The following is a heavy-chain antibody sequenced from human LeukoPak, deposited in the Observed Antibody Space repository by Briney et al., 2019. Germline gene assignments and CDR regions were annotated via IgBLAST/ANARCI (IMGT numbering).Heavy chain of an antibody. Sequence: GGSLRLSCAASGFTFSSYAMSWVRQAPGKGLEWVSAISGSGGSTYYADSVKGRFTISRDNSKNTLYLQMNSLRAEDTAVYYCAKDQVTMVRGVSYYYYYGMDVWGQGTTVAVSS. J-gene: IGHJ6*02. CDR2: ISGSGGST. D-gene: IGHD3-10*01. V-gene: IGHV3-23*01. CDR3: AKDQVTMVRGVSYYYYYGMDV. CDR1: GFTFSSYA.